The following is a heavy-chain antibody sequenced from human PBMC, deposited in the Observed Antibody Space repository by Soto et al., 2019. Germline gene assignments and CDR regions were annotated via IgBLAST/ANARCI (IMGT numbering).Heavy chain of an antibody. CDR2: ISGSGGST. CDR3: AKDSTSGRWTRIYFVY. CDR1: GFTFSSDA. V-gene: IGHV3-23*01. Sequence: GSLRLSCAASGFTFSSDAMSWVRQAPGKGLEWVSAISGSGGSTYYADSVKGRFTISRDNSKNTLYLQMNSLRAEDTAVYYCAKDSTSGRWTRIYFVYWGQGTLVTVSS. J-gene: IGHJ4*02. D-gene: IGHD2-2*01.